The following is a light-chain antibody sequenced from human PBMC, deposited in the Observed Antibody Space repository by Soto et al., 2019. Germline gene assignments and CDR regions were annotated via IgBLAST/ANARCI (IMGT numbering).Light chain of an antibody. V-gene: IGKV3-11*01. CDR3: QQRSNWPPDKYT. CDR2: DAS. J-gene: IGKJ2*01. CDR1: QSVSSY. Sequence: EIVLTQSPATLSLSPGERATLSCRASQSVSSYLAWYQQKPGQAPRLLIYDASNRATGIPARFSGSGSGTDFTLTISSLEPEDFAVYYCQQRSNWPPDKYTSGQGTKLEI.